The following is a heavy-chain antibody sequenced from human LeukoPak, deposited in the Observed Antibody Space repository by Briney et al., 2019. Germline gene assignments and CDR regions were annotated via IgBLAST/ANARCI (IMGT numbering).Heavy chain of an antibody. CDR3: ATEEPAFDY. CDR2: ISSSSSYI. CDR1: GFTFSSYS. D-gene: IGHD1-14*01. J-gene: IGHJ4*02. V-gene: IGHV3-21*01. Sequence: GGSLRLSCAASGFTFSSYSMNWVRQAPGKGLEWVSSISSSSSYIYYADSVKSRFTISRDNAKNSLYLQMNSLRAEDTAVYYCATEEPAFDYWGQGTLVTVSS.